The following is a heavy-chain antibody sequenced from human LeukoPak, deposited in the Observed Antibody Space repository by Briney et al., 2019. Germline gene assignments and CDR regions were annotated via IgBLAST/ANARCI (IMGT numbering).Heavy chain of an antibody. V-gene: IGHV1-18*01. CDR2: ISAYNGNT. D-gene: IGHD3-22*01. Sequence: PVASVKVSCKASGYTFTSYGISWVRQAPGQGLEWMGWISAYNGNTNYAQKLQGRVTMTTDTSTSTAYMELRSLRSADTAVYYCARDPGGYYDSSGVDYWGQGTLVTVSS. CDR3: ARDPGGYYDSSGVDY. J-gene: IGHJ4*02. CDR1: GYTFTSYG.